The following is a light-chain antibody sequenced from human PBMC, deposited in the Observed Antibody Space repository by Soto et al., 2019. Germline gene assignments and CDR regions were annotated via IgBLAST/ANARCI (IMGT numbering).Light chain of an antibody. J-gene: IGLJ3*02. CDR1: SGSASTSHY. Sequence: QTVVTQEPSFSVSPGGTVTLTCGLSSGSASTSHYPSWHQQTPGQAPRTLIYSTNTRSSGVPDRFSGSILGNKAALTISGAQADDESDYYCVLYMGSGISVFGGGTKLTVL. V-gene: IGLV8-61*01. CDR3: VLYMGSGISV. CDR2: STN.